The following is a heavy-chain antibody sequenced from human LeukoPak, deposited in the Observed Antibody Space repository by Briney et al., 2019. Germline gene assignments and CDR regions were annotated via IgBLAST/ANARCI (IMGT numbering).Heavy chain of an antibody. V-gene: IGHV4-59*01. J-gene: IGHJ6*02. CDR1: GGSISSYY. CDR3: ARGTTADDYGMDV. D-gene: IGHD4-11*01. Sequence: SETLSPTCTVSGGSISSYYWSWIRQPPGKGLEWIGYIYYSGSTNYNPSLKSRVTISVDTSKNQLSLKLSSVTAADTAVYYCARGTTADDYGMDVWGQGTTVTVSS. CDR2: IYYSGST.